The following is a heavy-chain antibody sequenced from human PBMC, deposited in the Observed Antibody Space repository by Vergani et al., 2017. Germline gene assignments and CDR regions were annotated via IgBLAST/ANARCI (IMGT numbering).Heavy chain of an antibody. V-gene: IGHV3-23*01. CDR1: GFTFSSYA. Sequence: EVQLLESGGGLVQPGGSLRLSCAASGFTFSSYAMSWVRQAPGKGLEWVSAISGSGGSTYYADSVKGRFTISRDNSKDTLYLRMNSLRAEDTAVYYCAKDRRRLSAFFDYWGQGTLVTVSS. CDR3: AKDRRRLSAFFDY. D-gene: IGHD4-17*01. CDR2: ISGSGGST. J-gene: IGHJ4*02.